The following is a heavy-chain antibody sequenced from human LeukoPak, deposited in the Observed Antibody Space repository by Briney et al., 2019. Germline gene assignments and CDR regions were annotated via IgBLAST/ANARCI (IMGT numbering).Heavy chain of an antibody. D-gene: IGHD3-10*01. CDR1: SGSISSSSYY. CDR2: IYYSGST. V-gene: IGHV4-39*07. Sequence: SETLSLTCTVSSGSISSSSYYWGWIRQPPGKGLEWIGSIYYSGSTYYNPSLKSRVTISVDTSKNQFSLKLSSVTAADTAVYYCARDSVRGVLYYFDYWGQGTLVTVSS. J-gene: IGHJ4*02. CDR3: ARDSVRGVLYYFDY.